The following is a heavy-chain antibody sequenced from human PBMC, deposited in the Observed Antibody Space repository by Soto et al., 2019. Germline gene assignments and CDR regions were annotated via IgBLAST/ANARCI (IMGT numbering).Heavy chain of an antibody. CDR1: GGTFSSYA. CDR3: ARGEGPLEAEYFQH. J-gene: IGHJ1*01. CDR2: IIPIFGTA. V-gene: IGHV1-69*12. Sequence: QVQLVQSGAEVKKPGSSVKVSCKASGGTFSSYAISWVRQAPGQGLEWMGGIIPIFGTANYAQKFQGRVTITADESTSTAYMELSSLRSDDTAVYYCARGEGPLEAEYFQHWGQGTLVTVSS.